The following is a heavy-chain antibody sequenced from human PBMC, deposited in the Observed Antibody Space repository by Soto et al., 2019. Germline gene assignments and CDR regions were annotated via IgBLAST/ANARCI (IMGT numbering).Heavy chain of an antibody. D-gene: IGHD3-16*01. J-gene: IGHJ3*02. CDR2: ISSSGSYI. CDR3: EKKEYYGNYAVFDI. CDR1: GFTFSSYS. Sequence: GGSLRLSCAASGFTFSSYSMNWVRQAPGKGLEWVSSISSSGSYIYYADSVKGRFTISRDNAKNSLYLQMNSLRAEDTAVYYCEKKEYYGNYAVFDIWGQGTMVTVSS. V-gene: IGHV3-21*01.